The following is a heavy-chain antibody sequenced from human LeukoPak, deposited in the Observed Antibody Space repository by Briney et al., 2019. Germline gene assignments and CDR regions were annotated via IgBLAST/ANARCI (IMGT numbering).Heavy chain of an antibody. J-gene: IGHJ5*02. CDR2: IYYSGTT. CDR3: ASSGYSSGWYGHNWFDP. Sequence: SETLSLTCTVSGGSISSYYWNWIRQPPGKGLEWIGYIYYSGTTNYNPSLKSRVSMSVDKSKNQFSLKLSSVTAADTAVYYCASSGYSSGWYGHNWFDPWGQGTLVTVSS. V-gene: IGHV4-59*12. CDR1: GGSISSYY. D-gene: IGHD6-19*01.